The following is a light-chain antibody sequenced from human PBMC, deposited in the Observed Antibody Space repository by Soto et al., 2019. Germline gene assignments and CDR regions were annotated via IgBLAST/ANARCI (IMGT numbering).Light chain of an antibody. CDR1: QSVSRN. Sequence: EIVMTQSPATLSVSPGERATLSCRASQSVSRNLAWYQQKPGQAPRLLIYGASTRATGIPARFSCRGSGTEFTLTISSLQSEDFAVYYCQQYNNWPPEITFGQGTRLEIK. CDR3: QQYNNWPPEIT. V-gene: IGKV3-15*01. J-gene: IGKJ5*01. CDR2: GAS.